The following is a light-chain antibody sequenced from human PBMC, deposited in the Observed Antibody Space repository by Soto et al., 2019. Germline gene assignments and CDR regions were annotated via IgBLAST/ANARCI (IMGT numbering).Light chain of an antibody. V-gene: IGKV3-11*01. CDR1: QSVSSY. J-gene: IGKJ3*01. CDR3: QQRSNWPPIT. CDR2: DAS. Sequence: EIVLTQSPATLSLSPGERATLSCRASQSVSSYLAWYQQKPGQAPRLLIYDASNRATGIPARFSGSGSGTSLPPPHSSPEPEDFSVYYCQQRSNWPPITFGPGTKVDIK.